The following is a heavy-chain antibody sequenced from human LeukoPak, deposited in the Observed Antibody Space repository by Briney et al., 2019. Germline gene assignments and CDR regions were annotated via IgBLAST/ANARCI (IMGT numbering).Heavy chain of an antibody. J-gene: IGHJ3*02. CDR1: GGSFSGYY. D-gene: IGHD5-24*01. Sequence: SETLSVTCAVYGGSFSGYYWSWIRQPPGKGLEWIGEINHGGSTNYNPSLKSRVTISIDTSKNQFSLKLSSVTATDTAVYYCARHRRDGYNPMGAFDIWGQGTMVTVSS. CDR3: ARHRRDGYNPMGAFDI. CDR2: INHGGST. V-gene: IGHV4-34*01.